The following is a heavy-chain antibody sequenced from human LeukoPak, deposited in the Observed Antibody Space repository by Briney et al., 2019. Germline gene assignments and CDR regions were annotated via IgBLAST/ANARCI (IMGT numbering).Heavy chain of an antibody. CDR1: GFTFSSYS. V-gene: IGHV3-21*01. CDR2: ISSSSCYI. Sequence: GGSLRLSCAASGFTFSSYSMNWVRQAPGKGLEWVSSISSSSCYIYYADSVKGRFTISRDNAKNSLYLQMNSLRAEDTAVYYCARHGWCSGGSCYSPPWFDPWGQGTLVTVSS. D-gene: IGHD2-15*01. CDR3: ARHGWCSGGSCYSPPWFDP. J-gene: IGHJ5*02.